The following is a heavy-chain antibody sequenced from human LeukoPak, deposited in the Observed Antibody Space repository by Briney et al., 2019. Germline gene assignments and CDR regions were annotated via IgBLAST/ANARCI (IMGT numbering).Heavy chain of an antibody. D-gene: IGHD6-19*01. CDR2: ISGSAGST. CDR1: GFTFSSYV. J-gene: IGHJ4*02. CDR3: AKPHSSGWYLPPQYCSDY. V-gene: IGHV3-23*01. Sequence: GGSLRLSCAASGFTFSSYVMTWVRQAPGKGLEWVSIISGSAGSTYYADSVKGRFTISRDNSKNTPYLQMSSLRAEDTAVYYCAKPHSSGWYLPPQYCSDYWGQGTLVTVSS.